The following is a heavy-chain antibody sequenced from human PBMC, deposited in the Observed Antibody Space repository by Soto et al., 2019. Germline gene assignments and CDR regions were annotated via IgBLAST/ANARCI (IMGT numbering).Heavy chain of an antibody. J-gene: IGHJ6*02. CDR3: ASFYGDYHPGGYYYGMDV. Sequence: SETLSLTCAVSGGSISSGGYSWSWIRQPPGKGLEWIGYIYHSGTTYYNPSLKSRVTISVDRSKNQFSLYLQMNSLRDEDTAVYYCASFYGDYHPGGYYYGMDVWGQGTTVTVSS. CDR2: IYHSGTT. V-gene: IGHV4-30-2*01. D-gene: IGHD4-17*01. CDR1: GGSISSGGYS.